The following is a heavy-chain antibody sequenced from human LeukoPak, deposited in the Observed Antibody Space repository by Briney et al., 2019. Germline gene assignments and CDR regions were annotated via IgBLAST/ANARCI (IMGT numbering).Heavy chain of an antibody. J-gene: IGHJ6*02. Sequence: SETLSLTCTVSGGTISSYYWSWIRQPPGKGLEWIGYIYYSGSTNYNPSLKSRVTISVDTSKNQFSLKLSSVTAADTAVYYCASNDPSRGLRGYYYGMDVWGQGTTVTVSS. CDR1: GGTISSYY. CDR2: IYYSGST. CDR3: ASNDPSRGLRGYYYGMDV. V-gene: IGHV4-59*12. D-gene: IGHD3-10*01.